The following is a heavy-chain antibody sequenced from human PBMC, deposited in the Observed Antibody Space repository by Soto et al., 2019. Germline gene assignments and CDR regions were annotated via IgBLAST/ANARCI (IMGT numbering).Heavy chain of an antibody. CDR2: IFHDGTA. V-gene: IGHV4-4*02. Sequence: SETLSLTCAVSGVSISSGNWWTWVRQSPQRGLEYIGEIFHDGTANYYPSLKSRVSISMDTSKNQFSLNLDSVTAADTAVYFCARDFAYFDSWGQGTLVTVSS. CDR3: ARDFAYFDS. D-gene: IGHD3-3*01. J-gene: IGHJ4*02. CDR1: GVSISSGNW.